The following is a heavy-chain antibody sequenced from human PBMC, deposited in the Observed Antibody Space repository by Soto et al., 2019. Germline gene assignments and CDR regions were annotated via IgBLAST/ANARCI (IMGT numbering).Heavy chain of an antibody. J-gene: IGHJ4*02. V-gene: IGHV3-74*01. CDR1: GITFSNYW. CDR3: AGRDCTNGVCYFY. CDR2: INGDGSST. Sequence: GGSLRLSCAASGITFSNYWMHWVRQAPGKGLVWVSRINGDGSSTSYADSVKGRFTISRDNTKNTLYLHMNSLRAEDTAVYYCAGRDCTNGVCYFYWGQGTLVTVSS. D-gene: IGHD2-8*01.